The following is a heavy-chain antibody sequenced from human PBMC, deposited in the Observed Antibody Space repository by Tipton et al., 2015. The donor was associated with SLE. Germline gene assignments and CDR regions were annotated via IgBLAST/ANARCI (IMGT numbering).Heavy chain of an antibody. V-gene: IGHV4-34*01. J-gene: IGHJ4*02. CDR3: ASQRFQQTGDYFDY. CDR2: INHSGST. Sequence: TLSLTCAFYGGSFSLYYWTWIRQPPGRGLEWIGEINHSGSTNYNPSLKSRVTISVDTSKNQFSLKLRSVTAADAAVYYCASQRFQQTGDYFDYWGQGILVTVSS. CDR1: GGSFSLYY. D-gene: IGHD5-24*01.